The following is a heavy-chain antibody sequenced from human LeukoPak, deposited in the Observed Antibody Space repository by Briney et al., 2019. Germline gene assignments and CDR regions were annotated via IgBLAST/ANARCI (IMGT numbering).Heavy chain of an antibody. J-gene: IGHJ3*02. V-gene: IGHV3-23*01. CDR2: IRDSGAST. CDR1: GFTFLTYA. D-gene: IGHD6-19*01. Sequence: GGSLRLSCAASGFTFLTYAMSWVRQAPGKGLQWVSVIRDSGASTYYAASVKGRFTISRDNSKNTLYPQMNSLRAEDTAVYYCAKAGRSGWYPGWPFDIWGQGTMVTVSS. CDR3: AKAGRSGWYPGWPFDI.